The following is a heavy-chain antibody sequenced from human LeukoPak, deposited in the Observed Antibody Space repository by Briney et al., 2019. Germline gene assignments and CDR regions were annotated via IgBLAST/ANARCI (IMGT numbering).Heavy chain of an antibody. J-gene: IGHJ6*03. Sequence: SSETLSLTCAVYGGSFSGYYWSWIRQPPGKGLEWIGEINHSGSTNYNPSLKSRVTISVDTSKNRISLKLRSVTAADTTVYYCARAPERWYSYGSYTYYYMDVWGKGTTVTVSS. CDR2: INHSGST. CDR1: GGSFSGYY. CDR3: ARAPERWYSYGSYTYYYMDV. D-gene: IGHD5-18*01. V-gene: IGHV4-34*01.